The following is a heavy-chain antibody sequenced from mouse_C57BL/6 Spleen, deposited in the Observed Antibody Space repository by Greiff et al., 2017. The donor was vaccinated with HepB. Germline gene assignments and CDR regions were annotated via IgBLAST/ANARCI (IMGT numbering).Heavy chain of an antibody. V-gene: IGHV1-81*01. CDR3: ARSLFITTGGYFDV. J-gene: IGHJ1*03. D-gene: IGHD1-2*01. CDR1: GYTFTSYG. Sequence: VQRVESGAELARPGASVKLSCKASGYTFTSYGISWVKQRTGQGLEWIGEIYPRSGNTYYNEKFKGKATLTADKSSSTAYMELRSLTSEDSAVYFCARSLFITTGGYFDVWGTGTTVTVSS. CDR2: IYPRSGNT.